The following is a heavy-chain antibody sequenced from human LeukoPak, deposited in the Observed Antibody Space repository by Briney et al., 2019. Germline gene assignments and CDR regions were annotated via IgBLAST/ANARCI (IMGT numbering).Heavy chain of an antibody. V-gene: IGHV4-59*01. CDR3: ARGLTYYFDSSGYYITDAFDI. D-gene: IGHD3-22*01. CDR2: IYYSGST. CDR1: GGSISSYY. J-gene: IGHJ3*02. Sequence: SETLSLTCTVSGGSISSYYWSWIRQAPGKGLVCSGYIYYSGSTNYNPSLKSRVTISVGTSKNQFSLKLTSVTAADTAVYYCARGLTYYFDSSGYYITDAFDIWGQGTMVTVSS.